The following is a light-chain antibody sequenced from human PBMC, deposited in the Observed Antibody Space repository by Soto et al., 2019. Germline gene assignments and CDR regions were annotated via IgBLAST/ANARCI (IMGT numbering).Light chain of an antibody. Sequence: DIVMTQSPDSLAVSLGERATINCKSSQSVLYSSNNKNYLAWYQQKPGQPPKLLIYWASTRESGVPDRFSGSGSGTDFTLTISSLQAEDVAVYSCQQSGFTFGPGTKVDIK. CDR3: QQSGFT. CDR1: QSVLYSSNNKNY. V-gene: IGKV4-1*01. J-gene: IGKJ3*01. CDR2: WAS.